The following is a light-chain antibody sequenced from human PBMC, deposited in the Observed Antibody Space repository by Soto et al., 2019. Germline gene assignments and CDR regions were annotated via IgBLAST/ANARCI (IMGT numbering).Light chain of an antibody. Sequence: QSVLAQPASVSGSPGQSVTISCTGTSSDVGAYNSVSWYQQHPDKAPQLMIYKGTQRPSGVSNRFSGSTSGNAASLTISGLQAGDEADYFCCSSPPECTYVFGTGTKLTVL. CDR1: SSDVGAYNS. J-gene: IGLJ1*01. CDR2: KGT. V-gene: IGLV2-23*01. CDR3: CSSPPECTYV.